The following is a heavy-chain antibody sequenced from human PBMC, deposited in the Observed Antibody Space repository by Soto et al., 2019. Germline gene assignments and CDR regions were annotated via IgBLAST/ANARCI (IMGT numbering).Heavy chain of an antibody. CDR1: GFTSSIYG. J-gene: IGHJ4*02. D-gene: IGHD4-4*01. Sequence: GGSLRLSCAASGFTSSIYGMHWVRQAPGKGLEWVAVISYDGSNKYYADSVKGRFTISRDNSKNTLYLQMNSLRAEDTAEYYCGKDSYSNYGYFDYWGQGTLVTVSS. CDR3: GKDSYSNYGYFDY. V-gene: IGHV3-30*18. CDR2: ISYDGSNK.